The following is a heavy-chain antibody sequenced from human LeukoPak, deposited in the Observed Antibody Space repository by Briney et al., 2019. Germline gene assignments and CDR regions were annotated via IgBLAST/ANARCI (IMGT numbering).Heavy chain of an antibody. CDR2: TI. CDR3: ARDGGSGWSFDY. D-gene: IGHD6-19*01. CDR1: GFTFSNYW. V-gene: IGHV3-69-1*01. Sequence: GGSLRLSCAASGFTFSNYWMHWVRQAPGKGLEWVYTISYADSVRGRFTISRDNTKNSLYLQMDSLTAEDTAVYYCARDGGSGWSFDYWGQGILVAVSS. J-gene: IGHJ4*02.